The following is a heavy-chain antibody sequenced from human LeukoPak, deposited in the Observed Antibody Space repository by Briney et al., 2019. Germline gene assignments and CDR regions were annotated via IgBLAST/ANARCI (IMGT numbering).Heavy chain of an antibody. CDR1: GGSFSGYY. V-gene: IGHV4-34*01. CDR2: INHSGST. Sequence: PSETLSLTCAVYGGSFSGYYWSWIRQPPGKGLEWIGEINHSGSTNYNPSLKSRVTISVDTSKNQFSLKLSSVTAAETAVYYCARAAAAGTGYWGQGTLVTVSS. CDR3: ARAAAAGTGY. J-gene: IGHJ4*02. D-gene: IGHD6-13*01.